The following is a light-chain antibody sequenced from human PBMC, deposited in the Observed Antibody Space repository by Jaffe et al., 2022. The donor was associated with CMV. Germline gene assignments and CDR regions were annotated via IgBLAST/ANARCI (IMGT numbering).Light chain of an antibody. CDR3: GSWDTSLGGV. Sequence: QSVLTQPPSVSAAPGEKVTISCSGFTSNIGNNHVSWYQQFPGTAPKVVIYENNKRPSGIPDRFSGSKSGTSATLGITGLQTGDEADYYCGSWDTSLGGVFGGGTKLTVL. J-gene: IGLJ3*02. CDR1: TSNIGNNH. V-gene: IGLV1-51*02. CDR2: ENN.